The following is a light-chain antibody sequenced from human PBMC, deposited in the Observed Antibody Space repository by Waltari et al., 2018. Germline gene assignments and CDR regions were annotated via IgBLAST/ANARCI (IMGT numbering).Light chain of an antibody. Sequence: QSALTQEVSVSGTVGQKVTLFCTGNSNNVGSYAVGWYQQISHGAPKSVMFENSLPSVGPDRFSGSKSGTTASRTISGLQPEDEADYYCSTWDYSLSSWVFGGGTRLTVL. CDR2: ENS. V-gene: IGLV1-36*01. CDR3: STWDYSLSSWV. CDR1: SNNVGSYA. J-gene: IGLJ3*02.